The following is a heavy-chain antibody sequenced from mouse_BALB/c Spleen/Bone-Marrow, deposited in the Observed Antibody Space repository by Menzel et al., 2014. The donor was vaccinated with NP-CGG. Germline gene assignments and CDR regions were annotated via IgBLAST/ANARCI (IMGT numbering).Heavy chain of an antibody. CDR2: IYPGDGDT. J-gene: IGHJ2*01. D-gene: IGHD4-1*02. CDR1: GYAFSSSW. V-gene: IGHV1-82*01. CDR3: ARFSTVYYFDY. Sequence: HVQLKQSGPELVKPGASVKISCKASGYAFSSSWMNWVKQRPGQGLEWIGRIYPGDGDTNYNGKFKGKATLTADKSSSTAYMQLSSLTSVDSAVYFCARFSTVYYFDYWGQGTTLTVSS.